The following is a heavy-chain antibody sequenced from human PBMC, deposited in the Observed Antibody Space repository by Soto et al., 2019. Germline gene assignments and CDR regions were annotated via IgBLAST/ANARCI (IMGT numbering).Heavy chain of an antibody. CDR2: IRQDGSET. V-gene: IGHV3-7*01. J-gene: IGHJ4*02. Sequence: GGSLRLSCEASGFTFSSYWMSWVRQAPGKGLEWVATIRQDGSETQYLDSVKGRFTIIRDNARNMVSLQMNSLRGEDTALYYCARGCGSPSSPYYFECWGQGAVVPVSS. CDR1: GFTFSSYW. CDR3: ARGCGSPSSPYYFEC. D-gene: IGHD2-2*01.